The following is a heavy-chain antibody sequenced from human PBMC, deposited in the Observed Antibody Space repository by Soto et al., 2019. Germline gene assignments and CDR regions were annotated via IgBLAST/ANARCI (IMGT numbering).Heavy chain of an antibody. CDR1: GFTFSSYG. CDR3: ARDRPAAGHREGYSGMDV. Sequence: GESLKISCAASGFTFSSYGMHWVRQAPGKGLKWVAVIWYDGSNKYYADSVKGRFTISRDNSKNTLYLQMNSLRAEDTAVYYWARDRPAAGHREGYSGMDVWGKGTRVTVAS. J-gene: IGHJ6*04. CDR2: IWYDGSNK. D-gene: IGHD6-13*01. V-gene: IGHV3-33*01.